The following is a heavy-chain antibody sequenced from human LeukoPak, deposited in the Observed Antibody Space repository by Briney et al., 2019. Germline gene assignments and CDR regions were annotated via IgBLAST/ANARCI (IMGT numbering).Heavy chain of an antibody. CDR3: ARDGGYCSSTSCYDFDY. Sequence: GGSLRLSCAASGFTFSSYAMSWVRQAPGKGLEWVSAISGRGDRTYYADSVTGRFTISRDNSRNTLYLQMNSLRAEDTAVYYCARDGGYCSSTSCYDFDYWGQGTLVTVSS. J-gene: IGHJ4*02. CDR1: GFTFSSYA. V-gene: IGHV3-23*01. CDR2: ISGRGDRT. D-gene: IGHD2-2*01.